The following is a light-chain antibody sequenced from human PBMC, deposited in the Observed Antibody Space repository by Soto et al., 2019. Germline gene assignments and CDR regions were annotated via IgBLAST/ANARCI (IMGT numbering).Light chain of an antibody. V-gene: IGKV3-11*01. CDR1: QSVGSF. Sequence: EIVLTQSPATLSLSPGERATLSGRASQSVGSFLAWYQQKSGQAPRLLIYDASNMAPGIPARFSGSGSGTDFTLTISSLEPEDFAVYYCQHRSNWLGTFGPGTKVDIK. CDR2: DAS. J-gene: IGKJ3*01. CDR3: QHRSNWLGT.